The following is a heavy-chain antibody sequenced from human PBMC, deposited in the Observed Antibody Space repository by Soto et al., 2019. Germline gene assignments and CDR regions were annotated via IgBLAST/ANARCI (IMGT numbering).Heavy chain of an antibody. D-gene: IGHD2-2*01. Sequence: ASVKVSCKASGGTFSSYTISWVRQAPGQGLEWMGRIIPILGIANYAQKLQGRVKLTADESTRTAYMELSTLTSEDTAVYYCAREPANMGSFVYYYYGMDVWGQGTTVTVSS. CDR2: IIPILGIA. CDR1: GGTFSSYT. J-gene: IGHJ6*02. CDR3: AREPANMGSFVYYYYGMDV. V-gene: IGHV1-69*04.